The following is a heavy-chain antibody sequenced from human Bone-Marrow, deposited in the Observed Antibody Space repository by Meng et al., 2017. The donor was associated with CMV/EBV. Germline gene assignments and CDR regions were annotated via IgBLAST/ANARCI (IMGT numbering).Heavy chain of an antibody. CDR1: GYTFTSYD. J-gene: IGHJ4*02. D-gene: IGHD6-19*01. Sequence: QGRLVQSGAEVKTPGASVKVSCKASGYTFTSYDINSVRQAAGQGLEWMGWMNPNSGNTDYAQKFQGRVTMTRNISKSTAYMDLSSLRSEDTAVYYCATGVADFEYWGQGTLVTVSS. CDR3: ATGVADFEY. V-gene: IGHV1-8*01. CDR2: MNPNSGNT.